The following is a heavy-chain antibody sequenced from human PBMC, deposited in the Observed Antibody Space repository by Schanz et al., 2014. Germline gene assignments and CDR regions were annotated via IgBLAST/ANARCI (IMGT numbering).Heavy chain of an antibody. CDR1: GFTFSDYA. V-gene: IGHV3-23*01. J-gene: IGHJ4*02. CDR3: AKDHAGSDILTALGN. D-gene: IGHD3-9*01. Sequence: EVQLLESGGGLVQPGGSLIISCSASGFTFSDYALHWVRQAPGKGLEWVSGISGSGGSTYDADSVKGRFTISRDNSKNTLYLQMNSLRAEDTAVYYCAKDHAGSDILTALGNWGQGTLVTVSS. CDR2: ISGSGGST.